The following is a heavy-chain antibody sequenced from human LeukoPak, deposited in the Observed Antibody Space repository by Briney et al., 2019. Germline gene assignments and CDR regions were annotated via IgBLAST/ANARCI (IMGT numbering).Heavy chain of an antibody. D-gene: IGHD2-2*01. CDR3: ARGRGALSGSSTSCYDY. J-gene: IGHJ4*02. CDR1: GGSFSGYY. V-gene: IGHV4-34*01. Sequence: SETLSLTCAVYGGSFSGYYWSWIRQPPGKGLEWIGEINHSGSTNYNPSLKSRVTISVDTSKNQFSLKLSSVTAADTAVYYCARGRGALSGSSTSCYDYWGQGTLVTVSS. CDR2: INHSGST.